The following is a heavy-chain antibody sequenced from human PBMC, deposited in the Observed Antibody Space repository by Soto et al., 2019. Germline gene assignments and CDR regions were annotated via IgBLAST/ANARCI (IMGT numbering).Heavy chain of an antibody. D-gene: IGHD3-10*01. V-gene: IGHV3-53*01. CDR3: AHLPGGGGY. J-gene: IGHJ4*02. CDR1: GFTVSNNY. Sequence: EVQLVESGGGLIQPGGSLRLSCAVSGFTVSNNYMSWVRQAPGKGLEGVSVIYSGGYTAYGDSVKGRFTISRDNSKNKISPQMKSLRAGAPAVYYRAHLPGGGGYWGQGTLVTVSS. CDR2: IYSGGYT.